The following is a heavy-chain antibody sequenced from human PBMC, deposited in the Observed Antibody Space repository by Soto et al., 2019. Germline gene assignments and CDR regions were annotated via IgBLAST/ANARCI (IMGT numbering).Heavy chain of an antibody. CDR3: ARNNGGNSGYVY. J-gene: IGHJ4*02. D-gene: IGHD2-21*02. V-gene: IGHV4-4*02. CDR1: GGFISSYNW. CDR2: IYHSGST. Sequence: SETLSLTCAVSGGFISSYNWWGWVRQPPGKGLEWIGEIYHSGSTNYTPSLKSRVTISVDKSKNQFSLKLNSVTAADTAVYYYARNNGGNSGYVYWGQGTLVTVSS.